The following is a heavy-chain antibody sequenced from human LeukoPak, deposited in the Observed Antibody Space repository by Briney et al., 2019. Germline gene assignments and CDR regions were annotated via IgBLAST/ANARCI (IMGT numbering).Heavy chain of an antibody. CDR3: ARQSEPKGDY. CDR1: GYTFSDYY. Sequence: ASVKVSCKASGYTFSDYYIHWVRQAPGQGLEWMGRINPNSGVTNYAKNFQGRVTITRDTSISTASMELSSLRSDDTAVYYCARQSEPKGDYWGQGTLVTVS. CDR2: INPNSGVT. J-gene: IGHJ4*02. V-gene: IGHV1-2*06.